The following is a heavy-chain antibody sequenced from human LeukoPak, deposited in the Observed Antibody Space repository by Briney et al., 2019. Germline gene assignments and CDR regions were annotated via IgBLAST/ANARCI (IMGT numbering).Heavy chain of an antibody. CDR2: IYYSGST. Sequence: SETLSLTCTVAGGSISSYYWSWIRQPPRKGREWIGYIYYSGSTNYNPSLKSRVTISVDTSKNQFSLKLSSVTAADTAVYYCARDLGDGDYPDLWGRGTLVTVSS. J-gene: IGHJ2*01. CDR1: GGSISSYY. V-gene: IGHV4-59*01. D-gene: IGHD4-17*01. CDR3: ARDLGDGDYPDL.